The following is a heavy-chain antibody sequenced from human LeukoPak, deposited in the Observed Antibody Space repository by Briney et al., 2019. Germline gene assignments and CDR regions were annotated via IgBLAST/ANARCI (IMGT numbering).Heavy chain of an antibody. CDR3: VRGLRSSWGLDDY. Sequence: GGSLRLSCAASGFTFNCYWMSWVRQAPGKGLEWVANINRGGGETYYVDSVKGRFTISRDNAKSSLYLQMNSLRGDDTAVYYCVRGLRSSWGLDDYWGQGTLVTVAS. CDR2: INRGGGET. V-gene: IGHV3-7*01. CDR1: GFTFNCYW. J-gene: IGHJ4*02. D-gene: IGHD6-13*01.